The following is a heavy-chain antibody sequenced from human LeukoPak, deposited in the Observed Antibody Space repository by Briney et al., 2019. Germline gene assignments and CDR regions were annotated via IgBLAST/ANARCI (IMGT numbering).Heavy chain of an antibody. D-gene: IGHD5-12*01. Sequence: SETLSLTCTVSGGSISSYYWSWIRQPAGKGLEWIGRIYTSGSTNYNPSLKSRVTMSVDTSKNQFSLKLSSVTAADTAVYYCATMIVATTESWFDPWGQGTLVTVSS. CDR1: GGSISSYY. CDR3: ATMIVATTESWFDP. V-gene: IGHV4-4*07. J-gene: IGHJ5*02. CDR2: IYTSGST.